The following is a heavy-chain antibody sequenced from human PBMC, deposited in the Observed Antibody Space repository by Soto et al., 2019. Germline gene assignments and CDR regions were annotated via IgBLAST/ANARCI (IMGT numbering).Heavy chain of an antibody. CDR3: ARGGFVAGLYNALDA. V-gene: IGHV1-69*06. J-gene: IGHJ6*02. CDR2: IIPMFGSP. CDR1: GGTLSTNA. D-gene: IGHD6-19*01. Sequence: QVQLVQSGAEVKKAGSSMKVSCKTSGGTLSTNAISWVRQAPGQGLEWMGAIIPMFGSPKYAQKFQDRVTITADNPTSTIYMEMISLTSADTAVYYCARGGFVAGLYNALDAWGQGTTVAVSS.